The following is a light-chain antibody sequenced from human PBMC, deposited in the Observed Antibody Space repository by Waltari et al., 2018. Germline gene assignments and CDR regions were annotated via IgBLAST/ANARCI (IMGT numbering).Light chain of an antibody. CDR3: QQYNSYST. Sequence: DIQMPQSPSTLSASLGDRVTITCRASQSISSWLAWYQQKPGKAPKLLIYKASSLESGVPSRFSGSGSGTEFTLTISSLQPDDFATYYCQQYNSYSTFGQGTKVEIK. J-gene: IGKJ1*01. CDR1: QSISSW. V-gene: IGKV1-5*03. CDR2: KAS.